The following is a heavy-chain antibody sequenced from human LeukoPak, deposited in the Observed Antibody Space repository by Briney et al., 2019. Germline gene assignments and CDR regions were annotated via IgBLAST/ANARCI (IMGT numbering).Heavy chain of an antibody. CDR3: ARNLLGYYDILTGYYKAAGFDP. Sequence: PSRTLSLTCTVSGGSISSGGYYWSWLRQHPGKGLEWIGYIYYSGSTYYNPSLKSRVTISVDTSKNQFSLKLSSVTAADTAVYYCARNLLGYYDILTGYYKAAGFDPWGQGTLVTVSS. CDR1: GGSISSGGYY. V-gene: IGHV4-31*03. J-gene: IGHJ5*02. D-gene: IGHD3-9*01. CDR2: IYYSGST.